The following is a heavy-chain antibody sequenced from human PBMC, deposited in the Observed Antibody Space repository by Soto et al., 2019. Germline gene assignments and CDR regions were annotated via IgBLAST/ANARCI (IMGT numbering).Heavy chain of an antibody. Sequence: PGGSLRLSCAASGFTFSTYAIHWVRQAPGKGLEWVAVISYDGGDKYSADSLKGRFTISRDNSKNTLYLQMNSLRPEDTAVYYCARVGAGAGYFLDCWGQGTLVTVSS. CDR2: ISYDGGDK. CDR1: GFTFSTYA. V-gene: IGHV3-30-3*01. J-gene: IGHJ4*02. CDR3: ARVGAGAGYFLDC. D-gene: IGHD3-22*01.